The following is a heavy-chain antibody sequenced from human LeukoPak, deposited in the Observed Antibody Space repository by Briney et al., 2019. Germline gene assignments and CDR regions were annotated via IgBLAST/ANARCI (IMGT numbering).Heavy chain of an antibody. V-gene: IGHV4-59*01. CDR1: GGSISSSY. CDR3: ARGGIAVAGYFDY. Sequence: SETLSLTCTVSGGSISSSYWSWIRQPPGKGLEWIGYIYYSGTTNYNPSLKSRVTISVETSKNQFSLKLNSVTAADTAVYYCARGGIAVAGYFDYWGQGTLVTVSS. D-gene: IGHD6-19*01. J-gene: IGHJ4*02. CDR2: IYYSGTT.